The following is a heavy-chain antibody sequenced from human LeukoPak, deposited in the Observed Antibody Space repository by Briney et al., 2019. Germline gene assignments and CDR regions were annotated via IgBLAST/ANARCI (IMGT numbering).Heavy chain of an antibody. CDR2: IKQDGFEK. Sequence: GGSLRLSCAASGFNFSSNWMTWVRQAPGTGLEWVANIKQDGFEKYYVDSVKGRFTISRDNGKNSLYLQMNSLRAEDTAVYYCACSSTSQYYYYFYYMGVWGKGTTVTVSS. J-gene: IGHJ6*03. V-gene: IGHV3-7*01. D-gene: IGHD2-2*01. CDR1: GFNFSSNW. CDR3: ACSSTSQYYYYFYYMGV.